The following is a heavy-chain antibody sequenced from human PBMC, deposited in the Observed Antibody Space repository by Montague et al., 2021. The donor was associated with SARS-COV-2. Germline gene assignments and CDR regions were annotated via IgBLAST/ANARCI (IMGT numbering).Heavy chain of an antibody. Sequence: SLRLSRAASGFTFSSYWMSWVRQAPGKGLEWVANIKQDGSEKYYVDSVKGRFTISRDNAKNSLYLQMNSLRAEDTAVYYCARVDVAYYYDSSGQGGYYYYYGMDVWGQGTTVTVSS. CDR1: GFTFSSYW. V-gene: IGHV3-7*01. D-gene: IGHD3-22*01. CDR3: ARVDVAYYYDSSGQGGYYYYYGMDV. J-gene: IGHJ6*02. CDR2: IKQDGSEK.